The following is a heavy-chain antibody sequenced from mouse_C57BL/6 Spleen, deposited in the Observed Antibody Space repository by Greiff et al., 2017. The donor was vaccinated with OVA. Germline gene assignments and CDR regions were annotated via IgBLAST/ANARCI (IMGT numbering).Heavy chain of an antibody. CDR2: ISYDGSN. V-gene: IGHV3-6*01. J-gene: IGHJ1*03. CDR3: ARGNFDV. Sequence: EVQLQQSGPGLVKPSQSLSLTCSVTGYSFTSGYYWNWLRQFPGNKLEWMGYISYDGSNNYNPSLKNRISITRDTSKNQFFLKLNSVTTEDTATYYCARGNFDVWGTGTTVTVSS. CDR1: GYSFTSGYY.